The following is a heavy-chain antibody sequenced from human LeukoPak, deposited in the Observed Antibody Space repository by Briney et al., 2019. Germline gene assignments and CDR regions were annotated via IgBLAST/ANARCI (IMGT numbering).Heavy chain of an antibody. D-gene: IGHD3-3*01. J-gene: IGHJ4*02. CDR1: GFTFSSYA. V-gene: IGHV3-23*01. CDR3: AKTLEWLFYFDY. Sequence: SGGSLRLSCAASGFTFSSYAMSWVRQAPGKGLEWVSAISGSGGSTYYADSVKGRFTISRDNSKNTLYLQMNSLRAEDTAVYYCAKTLEWLFYFDYWGQGTLVTVSS. CDR2: ISGSGGST.